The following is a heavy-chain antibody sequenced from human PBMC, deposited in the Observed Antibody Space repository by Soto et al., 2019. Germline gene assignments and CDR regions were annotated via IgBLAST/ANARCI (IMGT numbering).Heavy chain of an antibody. CDR3: AREHAGYGSGSFDY. CDR2: INPGNGNT. D-gene: IGHD3-10*01. CDR1: GYIFINYA. J-gene: IGHJ4*02. Sequence: GASVKVSCKVSGYIFINYAMHWVRQAPGQRPEWMGWINPGNGNTQYSQKFQGRVIITRDTSARIAYMEMSSLRSEDTAVYYCAREHAGYGSGSFDYWGQGTLVTSPQ. V-gene: IGHV1-3*01.